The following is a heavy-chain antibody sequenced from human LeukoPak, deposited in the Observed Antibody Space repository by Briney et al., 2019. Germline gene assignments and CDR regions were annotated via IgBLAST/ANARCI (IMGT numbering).Heavy chain of an antibody. D-gene: IGHD3-22*01. J-gene: IGHJ4*02. V-gene: IGHV4-59*01. CDR1: GGSISSYY. Sequence: SETLSLTCTVSGGSISSYYWSWIRQPPGKGLEWIGYICYSGSTNYNPSLKSRVTISVDTSKNQFSLKLSSVTAADTAVYYCARAYDSSGYYYSIWGQGTLVTVSS. CDR3: ARAYDSSGYYYSI. CDR2: ICYSGST.